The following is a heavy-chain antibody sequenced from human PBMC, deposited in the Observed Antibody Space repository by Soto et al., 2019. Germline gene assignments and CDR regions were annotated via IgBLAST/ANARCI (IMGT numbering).Heavy chain of an antibody. J-gene: IGHJ4*02. CDR3: AKDEEYSSSWYDY. D-gene: IGHD6-13*01. Sequence: EVQLLESGGGLVQPGGSLRLSCAASGFTFSSYAMSWVRQAPGKGLEWVSAISGSGGSTYYADSVKGRFTISRDNSKNTLYLQINSLRAEDTAVYYCAKDEEYSSSWYDYWGQGTLVTVSS. CDR1: GFTFSSYA. CDR2: ISGSGGST. V-gene: IGHV3-23*01.